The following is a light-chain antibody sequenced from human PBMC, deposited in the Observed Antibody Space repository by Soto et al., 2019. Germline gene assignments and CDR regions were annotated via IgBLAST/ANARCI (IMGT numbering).Light chain of an antibody. CDR2: GAS. Sequence: EIVLTQSPGTLSLSPGERATLSCRASHSVSSTYLDWYQQKPGQAPRLLIYGASSRSTGTPDRFSGSGSGTALTLTISRLEPEDFAVYYCQQYGSSPRYTFGQGTKVEIK. CDR3: QQYGSSPRYT. CDR1: HSVSSTY. V-gene: IGKV3-20*01. J-gene: IGKJ2*01.